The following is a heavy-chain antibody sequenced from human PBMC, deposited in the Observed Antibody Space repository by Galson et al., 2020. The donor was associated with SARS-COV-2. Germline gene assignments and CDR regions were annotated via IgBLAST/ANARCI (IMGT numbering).Heavy chain of an antibody. CDR1: GFTFSSYA. CDR2: ISYDGSNK. D-gene: IGHD1-26*01. J-gene: IGHJ4*02. Sequence: TGGSLRLSCAASGFTFSSYAMHWVRQAPGKGLEWVAVISYDGSNKYYADSVKGQFTISRDNSKNTLYLQMNSLRAEDTAVYYCARTYSGSYYGYFDYWGQGTLVTVSS. V-gene: IGHV3-30*04. CDR3: ARTYSGSYYGYFDY.